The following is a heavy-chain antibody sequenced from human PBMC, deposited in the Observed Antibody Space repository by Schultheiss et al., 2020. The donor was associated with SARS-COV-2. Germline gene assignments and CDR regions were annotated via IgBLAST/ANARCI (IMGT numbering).Heavy chain of an antibody. CDR1: GFTFSSYS. V-gene: IGHV3-48*02. CDR3: ARDNDYVWGSYRYHYFDY. CDR2: ISSSSSTI. Sequence: GGSLRLSCAASGFTFSSYSMNWVRQAPGKGLEWVSYISSSSSTIYYADSVKGRFTISRDNAKNSLYLQMNSLRDEDTAVYYCARDNDYVWGSYRYHYFDYWGQGTLVTVSS. D-gene: IGHD3-16*02. J-gene: IGHJ4*02.